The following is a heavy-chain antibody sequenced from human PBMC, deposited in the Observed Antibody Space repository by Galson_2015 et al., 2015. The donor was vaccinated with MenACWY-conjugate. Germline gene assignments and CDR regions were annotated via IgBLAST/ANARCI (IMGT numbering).Heavy chain of an antibody. CDR1: GDSISSSSDN. CDR3: SRRQPRDIGAGFDI. D-gene: IGHD2-15*01. CDR2: IHYTGGT. V-gene: IGHV4-39*01. J-gene: IGHJ3*02. Sequence: SETLSLTCTVSGDSISSSSDNSWGWIRQSPGKGLEWIGNIHYTGGTYFHPSFKTRVITSVDTSQNQFSLKLTSVTAADTAVYYCSRRQPRDIGAGFDIWGQGTMVTVSS.